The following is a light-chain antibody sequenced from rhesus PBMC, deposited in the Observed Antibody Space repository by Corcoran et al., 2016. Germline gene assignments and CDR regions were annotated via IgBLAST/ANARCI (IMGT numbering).Light chain of an antibody. CDR2: EAS. V-gene: IGKV1-25*01. CDR1: QGITND. Sequence: DIQMTQSPSSLSASVGDRVTITCRASQGITNDLAWYQQKPGETPKLLIYEASSLQSGIPSRFRGSGSGNKFTLTNSSLQSEDFATYYCQHYNSTPPTFGQGTKVEIK. CDR3: QHYNSTPPT. J-gene: IGKJ1*01.